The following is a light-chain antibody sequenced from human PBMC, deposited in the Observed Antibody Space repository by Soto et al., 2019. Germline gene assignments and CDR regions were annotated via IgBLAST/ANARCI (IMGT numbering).Light chain of an antibody. CDR3: QHYSSYSGA. CDR1: QSNSSSW. Sequence: ETVLTQSPRTRSWSPGARATLHCRAGQSNSSSWLAWYQQKPGQAPKLLIYRASSRDSGIPERSSGSGSGTEFTLTISRLQPDDFAAYYCQHYSSYSGAFGQGTKVDIK. CDR2: RAS. V-gene: IGKV3-20*01. J-gene: IGKJ1*01.